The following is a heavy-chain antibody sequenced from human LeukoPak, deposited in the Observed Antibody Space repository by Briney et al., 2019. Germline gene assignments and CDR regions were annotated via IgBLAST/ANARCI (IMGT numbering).Heavy chain of an antibody. Sequence: ASVKVSCKASGYTFTSYDINWVRQATGQGLEWMGWMNPNSGNTGYAQKFQGRVTMTRNTSISTAYMELSRLRSDDTAVYYCAREHWTLRAFDIWGQGTMVTVSS. V-gene: IGHV1-8*01. CDR3: AREHWTLRAFDI. J-gene: IGHJ3*02. D-gene: IGHD3/OR15-3a*01. CDR2: MNPNSGNT. CDR1: GYTFTSYD.